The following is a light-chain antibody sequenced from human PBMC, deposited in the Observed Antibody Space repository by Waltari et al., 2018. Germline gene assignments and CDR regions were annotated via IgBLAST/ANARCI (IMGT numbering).Light chain of an antibody. Sequence: EIVLTKSPGTASLSPGERVTLSCRASQTVGSSSLAWYQQKPGQAPRLVIYRASRRATGIPDRFSGSGSGTDFTLTISRLEPEDFAVYYCQQHGTLPATFGQGTKVEIK. CDR2: RAS. V-gene: IGKV3-20*01. CDR3: QQHGTLPAT. J-gene: IGKJ1*01. CDR1: QTVGSSS.